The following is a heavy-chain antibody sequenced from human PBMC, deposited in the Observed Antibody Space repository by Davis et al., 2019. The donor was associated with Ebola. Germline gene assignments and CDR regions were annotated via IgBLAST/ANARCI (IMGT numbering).Heavy chain of an antibody. D-gene: IGHD6-13*01. CDR2: INPLGGST. CDR3: ARDQTVRYSSSWGYYYYYGMDV. V-gene: IGHV1-46*01. CDR1: GYTFTGYY. Sequence: ASVKVSCKASGYTFTGYYMNWARQAPGQGLEWMGIINPLGGSTSYAQRFQGRVTMTRDTSTSTVYMELNSLRSEDTAVYYCARDQTVRYSSSWGYYYYYGMDVWGQGTTVTVSS. J-gene: IGHJ6*02.